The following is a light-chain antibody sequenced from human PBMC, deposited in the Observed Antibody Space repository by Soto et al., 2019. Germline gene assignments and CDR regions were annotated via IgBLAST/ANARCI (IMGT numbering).Light chain of an antibody. V-gene: IGKV1-39*01. J-gene: IGKJ3*01. CDR2: AAS. Sequence: DIQMTQSPSSLSASVGERVTITCRASQSISSDLNWYQPKPGQAPKLLMYAASTLQSGVPSRFSGSGSGTDFTLTINSLQPEDFATYYCQQSYDTQFTFGPGTKVDFK. CDR1: QSISSD. CDR3: QQSYDTQFT.